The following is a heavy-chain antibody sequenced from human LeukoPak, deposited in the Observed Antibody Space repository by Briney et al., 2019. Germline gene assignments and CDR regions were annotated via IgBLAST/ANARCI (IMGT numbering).Heavy chain of an antibody. J-gene: IGHJ3*02. Sequence: GGSLRLSCAASGFTFSSYSMNWVRQAPGKGLEWVSYISSSSSTIYYADSVKGRFTISRDNAKNSLYLQMNSLRAEDTAVYYCARDREMVYAIDAFDIWGQGTMVTVSS. D-gene: IGHD2-8*01. CDR3: ARDREMVYAIDAFDI. CDR1: GFTFSSYS. CDR2: ISSSSSTI. V-gene: IGHV3-48*04.